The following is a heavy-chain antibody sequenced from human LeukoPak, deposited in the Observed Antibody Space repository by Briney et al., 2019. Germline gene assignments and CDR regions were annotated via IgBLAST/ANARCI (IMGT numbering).Heavy chain of an antibody. CDR1: GYTFTSYG. D-gene: IGHD2-2*01. CDR3: AREMSYCSSTSCRYFDY. V-gene: IGHV1-18*01. CDR2: ISAYNGNT. J-gene: IGHJ4*02. Sequence: ASVKVSCKASGYTFTSYGIGWVRQAPGQGLEWMGWISAYNGNTNYAQKLQGRVTMTTDTSTSTAYMELRSLRSDDTAVYYCAREMSYCSSTSCRYFDYWGQGTLVTVSS.